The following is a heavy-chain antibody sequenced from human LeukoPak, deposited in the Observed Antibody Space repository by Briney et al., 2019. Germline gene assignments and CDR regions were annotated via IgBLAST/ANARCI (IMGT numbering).Heavy chain of an antibody. J-gene: IGHJ3*02. CDR3: VRVGYSDAFDI. CDR1: GFTFSSYA. V-gene: IGHV3-30-3*01. CDR2: ISYDGSNK. D-gene: IGHD5-18*01. Sequence: PGGSLRLSCAASGFTFSSYAMHWVRQAPGKGLEWVAVISYDGSNKYYADSVKGRFTISRDNSKNTLYLQMNSLRAEDTAVYYCVRVGYSDAFDIWGQGTMVTVSS.